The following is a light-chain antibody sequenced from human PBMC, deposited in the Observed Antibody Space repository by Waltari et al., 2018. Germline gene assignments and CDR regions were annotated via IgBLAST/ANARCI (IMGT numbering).Light chain of an antibody. V-gene: IGKV1-39*01. CDR2: AAS. Sequence: DIQLTQSPSSLSASVGDRVTITCRASQNIYSYLSWYQQKPVKAPKLLIYAASTLHSGVPLRFSGTGSGTDFTLAINSLQLEDVATYYCQQTYTAPLTFGGGTKVQIK. J-gene: IGKJ4*01. CDR1: QNIYSY. CDR3: QQTYTAPLT.